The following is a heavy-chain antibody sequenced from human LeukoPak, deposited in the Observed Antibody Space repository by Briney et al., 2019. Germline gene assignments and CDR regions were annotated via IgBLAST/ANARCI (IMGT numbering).Heavy chain of an antibody. D-gene: IGHD6-19*01. CDR1: GFTFDDYA. CDR3: AKDMHPYSSGWYSDAFDI. CDR2: ISWNSGSI. Sequence: GGSLRLSCAASGFTFDDYAMHWVRQAPGKGLEWVSGISWNSGSIGYADSVKGRFTISRDNAKNSLYLQMNSLRAEDTALYYCAKDMHPYSSGWYSDAFDIWGQGTMVTVSS. V-gene: IGHV3-9*01. J-gene: IGHJ3*02.